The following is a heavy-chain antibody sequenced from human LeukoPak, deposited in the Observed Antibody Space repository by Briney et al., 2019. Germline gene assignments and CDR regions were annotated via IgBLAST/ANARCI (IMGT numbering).Heavy chain of an antibody. Sequence: ASVKVSCKASGYTFTNYYMHWVRQAPGQGLEWVGIINPGGGGTKYAPQFQGRVTMTRDTSTSTAYMELSSLRSEDTAMYYCARGGSGRWNWFDPWGQGTLVTVSS. D-gene: IGHD6-19*01. V-gene: IGHV1-46*01. J-gene: IGHJ5*02. CDR1: GYTFTNYY. CDR2: INPGGGGT. CDR3: ARGGSGRWNWFDP.